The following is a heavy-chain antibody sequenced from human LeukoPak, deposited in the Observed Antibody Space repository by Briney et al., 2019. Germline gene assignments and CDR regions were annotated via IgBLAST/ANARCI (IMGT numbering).Heavy chain of an antibody. Sequence: PRGSLRLPCAASGFTFSSYAMHWVRQAPGKGLEWVAVISYDGSNKYYADSVKGRFTISRDNSKNTLYLQMNSLRAEDTAVYYCARDYYDSSGYPDYWGQGTLVTVSS. CDR3: ARDYYDSSGYPDY. J-gene: IGHJ4*02. V-gene: IGHV3-30-3*01. CDR1: GFTFSSYA. CDR2: ISYDGSNK. D-gene: IGHD3-22*01.